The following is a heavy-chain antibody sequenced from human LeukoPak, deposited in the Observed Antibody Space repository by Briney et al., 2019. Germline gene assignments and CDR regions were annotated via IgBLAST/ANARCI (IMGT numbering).Heavy chain of an antibody. V-gene: IGHV4-59*01. CDR1: GGSIGSYY. J-gene: IGHJ3*02. CDR3: AESNGYGLVDI. CDR2: ISYTGGI. Sequence: PSETLSLTCTVSGGSIGSYYWSWIRQPPGKGLEWLGYISYTGGINNNPSLRSRVTISIDTSKNQFSLELTSVTAADTAVYYCAESNGYGLVDIWGQGTMVTVSS. D-gene: IGHD3-10*01.